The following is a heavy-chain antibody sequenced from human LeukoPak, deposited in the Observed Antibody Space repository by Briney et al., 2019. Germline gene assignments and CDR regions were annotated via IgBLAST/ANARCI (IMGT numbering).Heavy chain of an antibody. J-gene: IGHJ4*02. Sequence: GGSLRLSCAASGFTFNNYWMTWVRQTPGRGLEWVANIKQDGSEIYYVDSLKGRFIISRDNAKSSLYLQMNSLRAEDTAVYYCARSLGYCSGGSCYPFDCWGQGTLVTVPS. CDR1: GFTFNNYW. V-gene: IGHV3-7*04. CDR3: ARSLGYCSGGSCYPFDC. D-gene: IGHD2-15*01. CDR2: IKQDGSEI.